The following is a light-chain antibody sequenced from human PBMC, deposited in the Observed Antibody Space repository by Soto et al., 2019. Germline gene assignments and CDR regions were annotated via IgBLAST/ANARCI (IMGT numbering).Light chain of an antibody. CDR3: SSYTTSYTQV. V-gene: IGLV2-14*01. Sequence: QSVLTQPASVSGSPGQSITISCTGTSSDIGTYNYVSWYQHHPGKAPKLMIYEVSNRPSGVSYRFSGSKSGNTASLTISGLQAEDEADYYCSSYTTSYTQVFGGGTQLTVL. CDR2: EVS. J-gene: IGLJ3*02. CDR1: SSDIGTYNY.